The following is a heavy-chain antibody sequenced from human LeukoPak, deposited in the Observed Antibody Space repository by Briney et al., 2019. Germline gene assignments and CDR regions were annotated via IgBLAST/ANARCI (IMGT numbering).Heavy chain of an antibody. CDR3: ARDLDSSSSLDY. D-gene: IGHD6-6*01. CDR2: IHPSSGAT. CDR1: GYTFTGYY. V-gene: IGHV1-2*02. J-gene: IGHJ4*02. Sequence: ASVKVSCKASGYTFTGYYMHWVRQAPGQGLECMGWIHPSSGATNYAQTFQGRVTMTRDTSFSTAYMELSRLRSDDTAMFYCARDLDSSSSLDYWGQGTLVTVSS.